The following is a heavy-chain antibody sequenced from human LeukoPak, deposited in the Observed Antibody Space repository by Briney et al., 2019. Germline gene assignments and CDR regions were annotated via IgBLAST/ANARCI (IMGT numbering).Heavy chain of an antibody. D-gene: IGHD2-2*01. CDR1: GGSISSGGYY. CDR3: ARDPIVVVPAAKGDDYYYYMDV. V-gene: IGHV4-30-2*01. J-gene: IGHJ6*03. Sequence: PSQTLSLTCTAPGGSISSGGYYWSWIRQPPGKGLEWIGYIYHSGSTYYNPSLKSRVTISVDRSKNQFSLKLSSVTAADTAVYYCARDPIVVVPAAKGDDYYYYMDVWGKGTTVTVSS. CDR2: IYHSGST.